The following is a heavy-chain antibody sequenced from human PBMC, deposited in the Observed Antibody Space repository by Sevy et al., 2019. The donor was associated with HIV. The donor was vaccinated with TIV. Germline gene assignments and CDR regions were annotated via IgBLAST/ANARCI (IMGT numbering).Heavy chain of an antibody. Sequence: ASVKVSCKASGGTFSSYAISWVRQAPGQGLEWMGGIIPIFGTANYAQKFQGRVTITADKSTSTAYMELSSLRSEDKAMYYCARVSVTRNYYYYMDVWGKGTTVTVSS. D-gene: IGHD4-17*01. V-gene: IGHV1-69*06. CDR1: GGTFSSYA. J-gene: IGHJ6*03. CDR3: ARVSVTRNYYYYMDV. CDR2: IIPIFGTA.